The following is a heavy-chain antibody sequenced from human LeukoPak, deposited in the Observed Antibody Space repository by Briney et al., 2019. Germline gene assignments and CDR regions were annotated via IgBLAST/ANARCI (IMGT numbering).Heavy chain of an antibody. V-gene: IGHV4-61*08. CDR1: GGSISSGGYY. CDR2: IYYSGST. CDR3: ARDPRYNWNDAGGFDP. J-gene: IGHJ5*02. D-gene: IGHD1-20*01. Sequence: SETLSLTCTVSGGSISSGGYYWSWIRQHPGKGLEWIGYIYYSGSTYYNPSLKSRVTISVDTSKNQFSLKLSSVTAADTAVYYCARDPRYNWNDAGGFDPWGQGTLVTVSS.